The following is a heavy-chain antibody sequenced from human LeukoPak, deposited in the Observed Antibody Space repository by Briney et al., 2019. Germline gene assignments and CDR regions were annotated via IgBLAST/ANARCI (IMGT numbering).Heavy chain of an antibody. CDR2: ISSSDRTI. CDR1: GFTFNDFY. D-gene: IGHD2-2*01. CDR3: ARGYTRSRWFDP. Sequence: GGSLRLSCAASGFTFNDFYMSWIRQAPGKGLEWVSYISSSDRTIYYADSVKGRLTISRDNAENSVFLQMNSLRSEDTAVYYCARGYTRSRWFDPWGQGTLVTVSS. V-gene: IGHV3-11*01. J-gene: IGHJ5*02.